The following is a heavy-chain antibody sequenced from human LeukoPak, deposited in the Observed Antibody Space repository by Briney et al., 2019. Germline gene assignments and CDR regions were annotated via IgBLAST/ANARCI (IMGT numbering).Heavy chain of an antibody. V-gene: IGHV4-4*09. Sequence: SETLSLTCTVSGGFISSYYWSWIRQPPGEGLDWIGYIYTSGSTNYNPSLKSRLTISVDTSKNQFSLKLSSVTAADTAVYYCARGRATVDYWGQGTLVTVSS. CDR2: IYTSGST. CDR1: GGFISSYY. J-gene: IGHJ4*02. D-gene: IGHD1-26*01. CDR3: ARGRATVDY.